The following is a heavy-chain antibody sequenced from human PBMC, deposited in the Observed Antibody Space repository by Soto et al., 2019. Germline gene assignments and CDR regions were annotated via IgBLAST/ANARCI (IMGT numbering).Heavy chain of an antibody. D-gene: IGHD3-3*01. CDR2: ILSDGNNK. CDR1: GFTFSDYP. V-gene: IGHV3-30-3*01. CDR3: TREDD. Sequence: QVQLVESGGGVVQPGRSLRLSCVASGFTFSDYPMHWVRQAPAKGLEWVAFILSDGNNKQYADSVKGRFTISRDNSKNTLYLQMNSLRAEDSAVYYCTREDDWGQGTLVTASS. J-gene: IGHJ1*01.